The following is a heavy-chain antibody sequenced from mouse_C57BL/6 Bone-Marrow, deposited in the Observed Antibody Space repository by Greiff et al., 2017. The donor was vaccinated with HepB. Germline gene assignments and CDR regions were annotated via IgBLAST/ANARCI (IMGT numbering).Heavy chain of an antibody. Sequence: QVQLQQPGAELVRPGTSVKLSCKASGYTFTSYWMHWVKQRPGQGLEWIGVIDPSDSYTNYNQKFKGKATLTVDTSSSTAYMQLSSLTSEDSAVYYCARLPYYGSSHSHFDVWGTGTTLTVSS. J-gene: IGHJ1*03. CDR2: IDPSDSYT. CDR1: GYTFTSYW. CDR3: ARLPYYGSSHSHFDV. V-gene: IGHV1-59*01. D-gene: IGHD1-1*01.